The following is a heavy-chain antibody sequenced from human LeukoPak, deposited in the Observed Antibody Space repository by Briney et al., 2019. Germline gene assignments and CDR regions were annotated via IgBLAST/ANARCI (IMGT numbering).Heavy chain of an antibody. CDR3: ASGAAAGNYYYYMDV. CDR2: INTNTGNP. Sequence: GESLKISCKGSGNSFTSYWIGWVRQMPGKGLEWMGWINTNTGNPTYAQGFTGRFVFSLDTSVSTAYLQISSLKAEDTAVYYCASGAAAGNYYYYMDVWGKGTTVTVSS. D-gene: IGHD6-13*01. J-gene: IGHJ6*03. CDR1: GNSFTSYW. V-gene: IGHV7-4-1*02.